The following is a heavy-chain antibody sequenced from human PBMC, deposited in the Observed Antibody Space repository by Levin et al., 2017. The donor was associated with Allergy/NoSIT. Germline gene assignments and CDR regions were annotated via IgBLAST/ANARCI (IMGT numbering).Heavy chain of an antibody. V-gene: IGHV3-23*01. CDR3: AKGVLAGLYATGGVKWGHCYYGMDV. D-gene: IGHD2-8*02. J-gene: IGHJ6*02. Sequence: GESLKISCAASGFTFSTYAMIWVRQAPGKGLEWVSGISGSGDRIYYADSVKGRFTMSRDNSKNTLSMQMSSPRAEDTSVYYCAKGVLAGLYATGGVKWGHCYYGMDVWGQGTTVTVSS. CDR2: ISGSGDRI. CDR1: GFTFSTYA.